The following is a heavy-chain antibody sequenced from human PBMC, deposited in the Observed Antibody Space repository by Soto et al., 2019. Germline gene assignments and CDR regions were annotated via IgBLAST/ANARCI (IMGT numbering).Heavy chain of an antibody. CDR1: GYTFTSYG. CDR2: ISAYNGNT. D-gene: IGHD1-26*01. Sequence: GASVKVSCKASGYTFTSYGISWVRQAPGQGLEWMGWISAYNGNTDYAQKLQGRVTMTTDTSTSTAYMELRSLRSDDTAVYYCARSGRIVGATNWFDPWGQGTLVTVSS. CDR3: ARSGRIVGATNWFDP. J-gene: IGHJ5*02. V-gene: IGHV1-18*01.